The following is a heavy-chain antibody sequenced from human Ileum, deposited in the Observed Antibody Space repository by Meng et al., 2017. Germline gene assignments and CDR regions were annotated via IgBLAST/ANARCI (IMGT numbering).Heavy chain of an antibody. CDR2: IIPILNAS. CDR3: ARDCSGGGCFDP. V-gene: IGHV1-69*10. Sequence: QVHLVQSGPEVRKPGASVTVSCKASGGAFSSSAIGWLRQAPGRGLEWMGGIIPILNASTYAQNFKGRVTLSADMATTTVYMELSSLTSDDTAVYFCARDCSGGGCFDPWGQGTLVTVSS. D-gene: IGHD2-15*01. CDR1: GGAFSSSA. J-gene: IGHJ5*02.